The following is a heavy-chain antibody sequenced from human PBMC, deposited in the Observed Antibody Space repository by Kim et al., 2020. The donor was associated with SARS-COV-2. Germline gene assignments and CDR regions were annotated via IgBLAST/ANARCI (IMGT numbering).Heavy chain of an antibody. J-gene: IGHJ4*02. CDR1: GFTFSSYS. CDR2: ISSSSSYI. CDR3: ARGGGDYGETFDY. Sequence: GGSLRLSCAASGFTFSSYSMNWVRQAPGKGLEWVSSISSSSSYIYYADSVKGRFTISRDNAKNSLYLQMNSLRAEDTAVYYCARGGGDYGETFDYWGQGTLVTVSS. V-gene: IGHV3-21*04. D-gene: IGHD4-17*01.